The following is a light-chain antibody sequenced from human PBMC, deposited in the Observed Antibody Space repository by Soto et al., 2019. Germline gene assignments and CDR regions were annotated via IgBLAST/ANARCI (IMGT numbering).Light chain of an antibody. J-gene: IGKJ4*01. CDR2: GAS. V-gene: IGKV3-20*01. CDR3: QRYSGSPLT. CDR1: QTVRTNY. Sequence: EIVLTQSPGTLSLSPGERATLSCRASQTVRTNYLAWFQHKPGQAPRLLIYGASSRATGIPDRFSGSGSGTDFPLTINRLEPEDFAVYFCQRYSGSPLTFGGGTKVEIK.